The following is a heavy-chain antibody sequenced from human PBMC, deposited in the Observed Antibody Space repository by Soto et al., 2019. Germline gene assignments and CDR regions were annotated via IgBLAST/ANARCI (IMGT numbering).Heavy chain of an antibody. J-gene: IGHJ5*02. CDR3: ASSLMIRGLPDR. Sequence: SETLSLTCTVSGDSISAYSWSWVRQPPGKGLEWIGHHSDSTSYNPSLKSRVTISTDTSKNQCSLRLSSVTAADTAIYYCASSLMIRGLPDRWGQGTLVTVSS. V-gene: IGHV4-4*09. CDR1: GDSISAYS. D-gene: IGHD3-10*01. CDR2: HSDST.